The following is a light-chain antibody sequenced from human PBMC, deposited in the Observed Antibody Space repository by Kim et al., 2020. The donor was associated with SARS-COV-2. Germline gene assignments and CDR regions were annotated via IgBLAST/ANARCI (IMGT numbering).Light chain of an antibody. J-gene: IGLJ3*02. CDR1: SSNIGAGYD. CDR2: GNS. CDR3: QSYDSSLSGSEV. V-gene: IGLV1-40*01. Sequence: VTISCTGSSSNIGAGYDVHWYQQLPGTAPKLHIYGNSNRPSGVPDRFSGSKSGTSASLAITGLQAEDEADYYCQSYDSSLSGSEVFGGGTQLTVL.